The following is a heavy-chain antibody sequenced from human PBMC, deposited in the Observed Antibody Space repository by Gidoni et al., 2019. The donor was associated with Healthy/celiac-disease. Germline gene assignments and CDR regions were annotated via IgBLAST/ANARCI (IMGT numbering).Heavy chain of an antibody. J-gene: IGHJ5*02. Sequence: QVQLVESRGGLVKPGGSLILSRSAPGFTLSSYYMGWVCQAPGKGLEWVSYISSSSSYTNYADSVKGRFTISRDNAKNSLYLQMNSLGAEDTAVYCCARDPTAYYDSSVNWFDPWGQGTLVTVSA. V-gene: IGHV3-11*06. D-gene: IGHD3-22*01. CDR2: ISSSSSYT. CDR3: ARDPTAYYDSSVNWFDP. CDR1: GFTLSSYY.